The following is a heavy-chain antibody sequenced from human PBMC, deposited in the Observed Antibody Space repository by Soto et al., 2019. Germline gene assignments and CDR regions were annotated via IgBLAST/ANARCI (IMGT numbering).Heavy chain of an antibody. V-gene: IGHV4-59*08. CDR2: IYYSGST. D-gene: IGHD3-3*01. CDR1: GGSISSYY. CDR3: ARRDYDFWSGYMHPFDP. J-gene: IGHJ5*02. Sequence: SETLSLTCTVSGGSISSYYWSWIRQPPGKGLEWIGYIYYSGSTNYNPSLKSRVTISVDTSKNQFSLKLSSVTAADTAVYYCARRDYDFWSGYMHPFDPWGQGTLVT.